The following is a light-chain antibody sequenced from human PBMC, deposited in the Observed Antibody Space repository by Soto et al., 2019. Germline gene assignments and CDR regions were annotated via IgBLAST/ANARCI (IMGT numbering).Light chain of an antibody. CDR1: QSVSSSY. CDR3: QQYNSYS. V-gene: IGKV3-20*01. CDR2: GAS. J-gene: IGKJ1*01. Sequence: EIVLTQSPATLSLSPGERATLSCRASQSVSSSYLAWYQQKPGQAPRLLIYGASSRATGIPDRFSGSGSGTEFTLTISSLQPDDFATYYCQQYNSYSFGQGTKVDIK.